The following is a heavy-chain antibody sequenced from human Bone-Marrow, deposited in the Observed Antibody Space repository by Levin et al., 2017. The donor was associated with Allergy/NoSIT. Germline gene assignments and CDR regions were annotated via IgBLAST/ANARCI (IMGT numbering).Heavy chain of an antibody. J-gene: IGHJ4*02. CDR3: ARSIAASGKGSFDY. D-gene: IGHD6-13*01. CDR1: GFTFSSYW. CDR2: INSDGSST. Sequence: PGGSLRLSCAASGFTFSSYWMHWVRQAPGKGLVWVSPINSDGSSTTYADSVKGRFTISRDNAKNTLYLQMNSLRAEDTAVYYCARSIAASGKGSFDYWGQGALVTVSS. V-gene: IGHV3-74*01.